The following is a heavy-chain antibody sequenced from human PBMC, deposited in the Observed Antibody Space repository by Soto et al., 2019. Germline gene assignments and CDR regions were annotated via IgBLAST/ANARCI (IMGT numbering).Heavy chain of an antibody. CDR3: ARPSRSGSYVDYPFDI. D-gene: IGHD1-26*01. CDR2: IIPIFGTA. V-gene: IGHV1-69*01. CDR1: GGTFSSYA. Sequence: QVQLVQSGAEVKKPGSSVKFSCKASGGTFSSYAISWVRQAPGQGLEWMGGIIPIFGTANYAQKFQGRVTITADESTSTAYMELSSLRSEDTAVYYCARPSRSGSYVDYPFDIWGQGTMVTVSS. J-gene: IGHJ3*02.